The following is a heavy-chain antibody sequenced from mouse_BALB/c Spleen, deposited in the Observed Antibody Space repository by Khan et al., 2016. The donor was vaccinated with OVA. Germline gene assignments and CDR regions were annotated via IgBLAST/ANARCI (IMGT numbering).Heavy chain of an antibody. CDR2: INPSNGYT. CDR3: LRDGAYHRNDGWFAY. Sequence: QVQLQQSGAELARPGASVKMSCKASGYTFTSYTIHWIKKRPGQGLEWIGYINPSNGYTNYNQKFKDKATLTTDKSSTTAYLQLSSRTSDDSAVYNCLRDGAYHRNDGWFAYWGQGTLVTVSA. J-gene: IGHJ3*01. CDR1: GYTFTSYT. V-gene: IGHV1-4*01. D-gene: IGHD2-14*01.